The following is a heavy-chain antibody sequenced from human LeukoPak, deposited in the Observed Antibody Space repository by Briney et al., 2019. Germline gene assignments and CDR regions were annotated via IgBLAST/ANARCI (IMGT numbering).Heavy chain of an antibody. J-gene: IGHJ6*02. V-gene: IGHV3-30*03. D-gene: IGHD6-13*01. Sequence: GGSLRLSCAASGFTFSSYGMHWVRQAPGKGLEWVAVISYDGSNKYYADSVKGRFTISRDNSKNTLYLQMNSLRAEDTAVYYCAGDFAAAGTRYYYYGMDVWGQGTTVTVSS. CDR1: GFTFSSYG. CDR2: ISYDGSNK. CDR3: AGDFAAAGTRYYYYGMDV.